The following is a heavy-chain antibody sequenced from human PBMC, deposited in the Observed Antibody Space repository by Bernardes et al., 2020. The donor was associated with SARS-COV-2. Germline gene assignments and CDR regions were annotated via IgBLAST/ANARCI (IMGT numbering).Heavy chain of an antibody. CDR2: ISSDGDNT. J-gene: IGHJ4*02. Sequence: GGSLRLSCAASGFTFSNYNMNWVRQAPGKGLEYVSAISSDGDNTYYADSVKGRFIISRDNSKNMLHLQMSSLRLEDTAMYYCVKGSVAVAGVDYWGQGTLVTVST. CDR3: VKGSVAVAGVDY. D-gene: IGHD6-19*01. CDR1: GFTFSNYN. V-gene: IGHV3-64D*06.